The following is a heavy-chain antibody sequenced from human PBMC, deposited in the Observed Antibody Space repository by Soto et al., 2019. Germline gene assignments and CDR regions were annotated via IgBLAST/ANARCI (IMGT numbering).Heavy chain of an antibody. V-gene: IGHV3-53*04. CDR2: IYSGGST. Sequence: EVQLMESGGGLVQPGGSLRISSAASEFTVTRNYMSWVRQAPGKGLEWVSVIYSGGSTYYADFVKGRFTTSRDNSKNTVYLHMNSLRAEDTAVYYCARATYCTGGNCLLDYWRQGTLVTVSS. CDR1: EFTVTRNY. J-gene: IGHJ4*02. D-gene: IGHD2-15*01. CDR3: ARATYCTGGNCLLDY.